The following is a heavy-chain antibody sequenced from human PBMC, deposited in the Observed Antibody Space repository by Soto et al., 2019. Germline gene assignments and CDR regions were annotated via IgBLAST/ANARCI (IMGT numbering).Heavy chain of an antibody. J-gene: IGHJ5*02. D-gene: IGHD6-13*01. CDR1: GYTFTSYG. Sequence: QVQLVQSGAEVKKPGASVKVSCKASGYTFTSYGISWVRQAPGQGLEWMGWISAYNGNTNYVQKLQGRVTMTTDTSTSTAYMELRSLRSDDTAVYYCARVSSSWWIGGWFDPWGQGTLVTVSS. CDR2: ISAYNGNT. V-gene: IGHV1-18*01. CDR3: ARVSSSWWIGGWFDP.